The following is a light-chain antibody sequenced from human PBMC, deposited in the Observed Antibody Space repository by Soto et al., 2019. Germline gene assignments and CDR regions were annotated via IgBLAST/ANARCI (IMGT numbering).Light chain of an antibody. CDR1: QCIRSY. Sequence: DIQMTQSPSSLSATVGERVTITSRSSQCIRSYLNCYQQKPGNAPNLLIFAASCLQGGVPPRFSGSGSETDFTLTITSLQREDVATYYCQQSFTTPTFGQGTKVDIK. J-gene: IGKJ1*01. V-gene: IGKV1-39*01. CDR2: AAS. CDR3: QQSFTTPT.